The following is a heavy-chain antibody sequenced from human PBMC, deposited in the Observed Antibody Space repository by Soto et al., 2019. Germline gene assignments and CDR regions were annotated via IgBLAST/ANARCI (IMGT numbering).Heavy chain of an antibody. CDR2: SRNKSNSYTT. Sequence: PWRPLRLPCSASGFTFIDHYMRWVLQLPEKGLECFGRSRNKSNSYTTEYAASVKCRFTISRDDSINSLFLQMNSLSTDDTVVYYFGKDLSHGGIHYAFDYLGHGTLVTVFS. CDR1: GFTFIDHY. J-gene: IGHJ4*01. CDR3: GKDLSHGGIHYAFDY. D-gene: IGHD3-16*01. V-gene: IGHV3-72*01.